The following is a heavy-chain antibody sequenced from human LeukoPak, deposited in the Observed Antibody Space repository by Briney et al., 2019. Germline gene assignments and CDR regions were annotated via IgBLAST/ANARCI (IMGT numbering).Heavy chain of an antibody. CDR3: ATGGGLLIDY. J-gene: IGHJ4*02. CDR2: INPNSGGT. D-gene: IGHD3-16*01. Sequence: GASVKVSCKASGYTFTDYYMPWVRQAPGQGLEWMGWINPNSGGTNYVQKFQGRVTMTRDTSISTAYMELSRLRSDDTAVYYCATGGGLLIDYWGQGTLVTVSS. V-gene: IGHV1-2*02. CDR1: GYTFTDYY.